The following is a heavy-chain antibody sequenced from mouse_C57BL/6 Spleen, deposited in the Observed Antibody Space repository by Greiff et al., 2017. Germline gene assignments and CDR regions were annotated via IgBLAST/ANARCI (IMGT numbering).Heavy chain of an antibody. CDR2: ISYDGSN. CDR1: GYSITSGYY. V-gene: IGHV3-6*01. D-gene: IGHD2-1*01. CDR3: ANGNLFAY. J-gene: IGHJ3*01. Sequence: VQLQQSGPGLVKPSQPLSLTCSVTGYSITSGYYWNWIRQFPGNKLEWMGYISYDGSNNYNPSLKNRISITRDTSKNQFFLKLNSVTTEDTATYYCANGNLFAYWGQGTLVTVSA.